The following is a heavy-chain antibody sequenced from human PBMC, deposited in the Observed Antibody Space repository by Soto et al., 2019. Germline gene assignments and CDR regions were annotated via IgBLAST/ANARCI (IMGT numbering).Heavy chain of an antibody. J-gene: IGHJ4*02. V-gene: IGHV1-46*03. D-gene: IGHD4-17*01. Sequence: QVQLVQSGAEVKKPGASVKVSCKASGYTFTSYYMHWVRQAPGQGLEWMGIINPSGGSTSYAQKFRGRVTMTRDTSTSTVYMELSSLRSEDTAVYYCARVGLDYGGNSAIDYWGQGTLVTVSS. CDR2: INPSGGST. CDR1: GYTFTSYY. CDR3: ARVGLDYGGNSAIDY.